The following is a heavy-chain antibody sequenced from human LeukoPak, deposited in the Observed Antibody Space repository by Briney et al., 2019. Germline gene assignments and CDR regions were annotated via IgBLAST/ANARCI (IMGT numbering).Heavy chain of an antibody. CDR1: GGSFSGYY. V-gene: IGHV4-34*01. D-gene: IGHD2-2*02. Sequence: SETLSLTCAVYGGSFSGYYWSRIRQPPGKGLEWIGEINHSGSTNYNPSLKSRVTISVDTSKNQFSLKLSSVTAADTAVYCCASTPDAPYCSSTSCYTFRFDPWGQGTLVTVSS. J-gene: IGHJ5*02. CDR2: INHSGST. CDR3: ASTPDAPYCSSTSCYTFRFDP.